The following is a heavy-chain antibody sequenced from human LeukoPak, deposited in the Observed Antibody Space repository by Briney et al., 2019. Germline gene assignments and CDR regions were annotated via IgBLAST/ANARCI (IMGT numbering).Heavy chain of an antibody. D-gene: IGHD5-24*01. CDR2: MNPNSGNT. CDR1: GYTFISYD. CDR3: ARGRRIRDGYNLGY. V-gene: IGHV1-8*01. Sequence: ASVKVSCKASGYTFISYDINWVRQATGQGLEWMGWMNPNSGNTGYAQKFQGRVTMTRNTSISTAYMELSSLRSEDTAVYYCARGRRIRDGYNLGYWGQGTLVTVSS. J-gene: IGHJ4*02.